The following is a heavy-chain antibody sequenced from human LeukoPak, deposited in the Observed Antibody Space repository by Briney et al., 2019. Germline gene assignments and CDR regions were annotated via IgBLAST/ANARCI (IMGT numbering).Heavy chain of an antibody. D-gene: IGHD6-13*01. V-gene: IGHV4-59*12. Sequence: SETLSLTCTVSGGSIGSYYWSWIRQPPGKGLEWIGYIYYSGSTYYNPSLKSRVTISVDTSKNQFSLKLSSVTAADTAVYYCARDRRPGIAAAGTVGWFDPWGQGTLVTVSS. CDR3: ARDRRPGIAAAGTVGWFDP. J-gene: IGHJ5*02. CDR2: IYYSGST. CDR1: GGSIGSYY.